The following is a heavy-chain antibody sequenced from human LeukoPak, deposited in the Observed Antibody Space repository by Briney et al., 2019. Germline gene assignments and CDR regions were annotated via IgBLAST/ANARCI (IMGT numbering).Heavy chain of an antibody. CDR2: ISAYNGNT. CDR3: AREKNRRDGYNLGTYYFDY. D-gene: IGHD5-24*01. J-gene: IGHJ4*02. Sequence: ASVKVSCKASGYTFTSYGISWVRQAPGQGLEWMGWISAYNGNTNYAQKFQGRVTITADKSTSTAYMELSSLRSEDTAVYYCAREKNRRDGYNLGTYYFDYWGQGTLVTVSS. CDR1: GYTFTSYG. V-gene: IGHV1-18*01.